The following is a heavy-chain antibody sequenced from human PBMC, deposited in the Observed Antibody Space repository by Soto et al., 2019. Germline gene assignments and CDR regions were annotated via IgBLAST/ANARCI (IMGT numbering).Heavy chain of an antibody. CDR3: ARAPLPCYYDSSGYYQGYYYGMDV. CDR1: GGTFSSYA. J-gene: IGHJ6*02. D-gene: IGHD3-22*01. Sequence: QVQLVQSGAEVKKPGSSVKVSCKAAGGTFSSYASSWVRQAPGQGLEWMGGIIPIFGTANYEQKFQGRVTITAYESTSTAYMEMSSLRYEDTAVYYCARAPLPCYYDSSGYYQGYYYGMDVWGQGTTVTVSS. V-gene: IGHV1-69*01. CDR2: IIPIFGTA.